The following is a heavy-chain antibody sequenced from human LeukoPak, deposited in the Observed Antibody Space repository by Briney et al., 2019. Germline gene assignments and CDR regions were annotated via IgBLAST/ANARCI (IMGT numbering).Heavy chain of an antibody. CDR2: IYSDGRI. V-gene: IGHV3-53*01. J-gene: IGHJ4*02. Sequence: GESLRRSCGASGFTVSSNYMSWVRQAPGKGLELVSVIYSDGRIHYADSVKGRFTISRDDSKNTPYLQMNSLRAEDTAVYYCAPESGYSYGLAGFFDYWGQGTLVTVSS. CDR3: APESGYSYGLAGFFDY. CDR1: GFTVSSNY. D-gene: IGHD5-18*01.